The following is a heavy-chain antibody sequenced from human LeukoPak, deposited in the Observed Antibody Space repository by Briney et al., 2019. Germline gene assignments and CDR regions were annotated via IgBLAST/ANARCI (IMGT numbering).Heavy chain of an antibody. V-gene: IGHV4-59*12. D-gene: IGHD6-13*01. Sequence: PSETLSLTCTVSGGSISSYYWGWIRQSPGKGLEWIGYMHYSGNTKYNSSLKSRVTISLDTSKNQFSLRLSSVTAADTAVYYCARGRAAGEGNWFDPWGQGTLVTVSS. CDR1: GGSISSYY. J-gene: IGHJ5*02. CDR3: ARGRAAGEGNWFDP. CDR2: MHYSGNT.